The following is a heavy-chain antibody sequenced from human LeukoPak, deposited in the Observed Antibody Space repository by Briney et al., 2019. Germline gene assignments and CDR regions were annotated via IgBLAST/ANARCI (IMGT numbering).Heavy chain of an antibody. Sequence: ASLKVSCKASGYSFTGYYMHWVRQAPGQGLQWMGWINPTSGVTNYAQKYQGRVTMTRDTSISTAHMELRRLRYDDTAVYYCARHIGQWLVRGDAFDVWGQGTMVTVSS. CDR2: INPTSGVT. CDR3: ARHIGQWLVRGDAFDV. V-gene: IGHV1-2*02. D-gene: IGHD6-19*01. J-gene: IGHJ3*01. CDR1: GYSFTGYY.